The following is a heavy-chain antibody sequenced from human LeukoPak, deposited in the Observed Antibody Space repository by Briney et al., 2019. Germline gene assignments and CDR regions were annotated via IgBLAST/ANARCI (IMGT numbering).Heavy chain of an antibody. J-gene: IGHJ4*02. CDR3: HIVVVPAAGNFDY. D-gene: IGHD2-2*01. Sequence: SVKVSCKASGGTFSSYTISWVRQAPGQGLEWMGRIIPILGIANYAQEFQGSVTITADKSTSTAYMELSSLRSEDTAVNYCHIVVVPAAGNFDYWGQGTLVTVSS. CDR1: GGTFSSYT. V-gene: IGHV1-69*02. CDR2: IIPILGIA.